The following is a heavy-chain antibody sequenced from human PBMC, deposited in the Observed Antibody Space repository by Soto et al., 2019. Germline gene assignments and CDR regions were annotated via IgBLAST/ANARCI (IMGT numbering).Heavy chain of an antibody. D-gene: IGHD1-26*01. CDR1: GCSISSSSYY. Sequence: AETLCLTCTASGCSISSSSYYWVCIRQPPGKEREWIGSIYDSRSSSYNASLKIRVTIYVDTSKTQFVLKLSSVTAADTAGYYCASPKIDFYYWFDPWGQGTLVTVSS. J-gene: IGHJ5*02. CDR2: IYDSRSS. V-gene: IGHV4-39*01. CDR3: ASPKIDFYYWFDP.